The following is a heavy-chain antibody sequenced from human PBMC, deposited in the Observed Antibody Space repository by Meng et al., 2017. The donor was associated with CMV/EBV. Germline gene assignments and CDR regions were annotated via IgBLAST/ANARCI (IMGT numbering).Heavy chain of an antibody. V-gene: IGHV1-18*01. Sequence: ASVKVSCKASGYTFTSYGISWVRQAPGQGLEWMGWISAYNGNTNYAQKLQGRVTMTTDTSTSTAYMELSSLRSEDTAVYYCARVLERVGYCSSTSCPQGFRGMDVWGQGTTVTVSS. CDR2: ISAYNGNT. CDR1: GYTFTSYG. CDR3: ARVLERVGYCSSTSCPQGFRGMDV. D-gene: IGHD2-2*03. J-gene: IGHJ6*02.